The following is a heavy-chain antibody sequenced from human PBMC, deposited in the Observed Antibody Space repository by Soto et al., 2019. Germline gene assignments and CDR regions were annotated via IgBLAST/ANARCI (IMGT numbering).Heavy chain of an antibody. CDR2: MNPNSGNT. CDR1: GYTFTSYD. J-gene: IGHJ6*02. V-gene: IGHV1-8*02. CDR3: ARWVGPIAVAGPSYYYYGMDV. D-gene: IGHD6-19*01. Sequence: ASVKVSCKASGYTFTSYDINWVRQATGQGLERMGWMNPNSGNTGYAQKFQGRVTMTRNTSISTAYMELSSLRSEDTAVYYCARWVGPIAVAGPSYYYYGMDVWGQGTTVTVSS.